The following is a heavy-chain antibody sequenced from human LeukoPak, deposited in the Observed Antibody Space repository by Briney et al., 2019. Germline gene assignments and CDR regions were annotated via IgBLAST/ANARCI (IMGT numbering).Heavy chain of an antibody. CDR2: ISSSGGNI. CDR3: SRPYCSSTSCYRPPPVAFDY. J-gene: IGHJ4*02. D-gene: IGHD2-2*02. CDR1: GFTLSDFY. Sequence: GGSLTLSCAVSGFTLSDFYMSWLRPPPGGGLEWVSYISSSGGNISYAVYVKRRSTISRDNAQNQLYLQMNSLSAEERAVYYWSRPYCSSTSCYRPPPVAFDYCGQGTPVTVSS. V-gene: IGHV3-11*01.